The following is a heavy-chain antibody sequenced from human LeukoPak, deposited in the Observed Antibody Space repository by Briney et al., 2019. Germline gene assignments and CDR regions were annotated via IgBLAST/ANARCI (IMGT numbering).Heavy chain of an antibody. D-gene: IGHD3-22*01. CDR1: GFTVSSNH. Sequence: GGSLRLSCAASGFTVSSNHMSWVRQAPGKGLEWVSVIYSGGSTYYADSVKGRFTISRDNSKNTLYLQMNSLRAEDTAVYYCVRIRYDSSGRYFDNWGQGTLVTVSS. CDR3: VRIRYDSSGRYFDN. J-gene: IGHJ4*02. V-gene: IGHV3-53*01. CDR2: IYSGGST.